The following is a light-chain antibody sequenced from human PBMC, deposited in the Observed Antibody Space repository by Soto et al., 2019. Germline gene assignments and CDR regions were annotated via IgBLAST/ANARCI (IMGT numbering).Light chain of an antibody. CDR2: EGG. V-gene: IGLV2-23*01. CDR1: SSDVGSYNL. Sequence: QSVLTQPASVSGSPGQSITISCTGTSSDVGSYNLVSWYQQHPGKAPKLMISEGGQWPSGASDRFSGSKSGNTASLTISGLQAEDEADYYCCSYADGSSYVFGTGTKVTVL. CDR3: CSYADGSSYV. J-gene: IGLJ1*01.